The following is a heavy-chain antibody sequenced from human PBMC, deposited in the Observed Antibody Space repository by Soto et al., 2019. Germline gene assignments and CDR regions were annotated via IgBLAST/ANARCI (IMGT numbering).Heavy chain of an antibody. Sequence: ASVKVSCEASGYTFTSYGISWVRQAPGQGLEWMGWISAYNGNTNYAQKLQGRVTMTTDTSTSTAYMELRSLRSDDTAVYYCARVRHPDGDYGGWYFDLWGRGTLVTVSS. V-gene: IGHV1-18*01. J-gene: IGHJ2*01. CDR1: GYTFTSYG. CDR3: ARVRHPDGDYGGWYFDL. CDR2: ISAYNGNT. D-gene: IGHD4-17*01.